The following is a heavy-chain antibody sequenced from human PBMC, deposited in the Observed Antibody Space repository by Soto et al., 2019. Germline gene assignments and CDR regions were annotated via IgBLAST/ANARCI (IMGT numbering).Heavy chain of an antibody. CDR2: ISGSGGST. CDR3: AQATRGGAATLIRDY. Sequence: EVQLLESGVGLVQPGGSLRLSCAAAGFTFSIYAMSWVRQAPGKGLEWVSAISGSGGSTYYADSVKGRFTISRDNSKNTLYLQMNSLRADDTAVYYCAQATRGGAATLIRDYWGQGTLVTVSS. V-gene: IGHV3-23*01. CDR1: GFTFSIYA. D-gene: IGHD6-13*01. J-gene: IGHJ4*02.